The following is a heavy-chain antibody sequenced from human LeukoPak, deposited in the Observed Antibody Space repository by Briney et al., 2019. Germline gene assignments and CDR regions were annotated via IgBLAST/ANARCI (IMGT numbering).Heavy chain of an antibody. V-gene: IGHV1-8*01. J-gene: IGHJ4*02. CDR2: MNPNSGNT. CDR3: ARGKIGATDFDY. D-gene: IGHD1-26*01. CDR1: GYTFTSYD. Sequence: ASVKVSCKASGYTFTSYDINWVRRATGQGLEWMGWMNPNSGNTGYAQKFQGRVTMTRNTSISTAYMELSSLRSEDTAVYYCARGKIGATDFDYWGQGTLVTVSS.